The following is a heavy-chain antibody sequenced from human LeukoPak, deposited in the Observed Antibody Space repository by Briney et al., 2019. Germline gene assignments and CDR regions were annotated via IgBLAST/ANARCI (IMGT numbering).Heavy chain of an antibody. J-gene: IGHJ2*01. CDR1: GFTFSSYA. V-gene: IGHV3-23*01. CDR3: AKRPGVAGVKYFEL. D-gene: IGHD6-19*01. Sequence: PGGSLRLSCAASGFTFSSYAMSWVRQAPGKGLEWVSAISGDGGSTYYADSVKGRFTISRDNSKNTLYLQMNSLRAEDTAVYYCAKRPGVAGVKYFELWGRGTLVTVSS. CDR2: ISGDGGST.